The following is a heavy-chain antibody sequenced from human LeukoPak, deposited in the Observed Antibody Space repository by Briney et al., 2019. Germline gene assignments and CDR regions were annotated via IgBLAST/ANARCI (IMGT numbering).Heavy chain of an antibody. D-gene: IGHD3-9*01. V-gene: IGHV1-46*01. CDR3: ARDLHYDILTGYYFYYYYYMDV. CDR2: INPSGGST. CDR1: GYTFTSYY. Sequence: RGASVKVSCKASGYTFTSYYMHWVRQAPGQGLEWMGIINPSGGSTSYAQKFQGRVTMTRDMSTSTVYMELSSLRSEDTAVYYCARDLHYDILTGYYFYYYYYMDVWGKGTTVTVSS. J-gene: IGHJ6*03.